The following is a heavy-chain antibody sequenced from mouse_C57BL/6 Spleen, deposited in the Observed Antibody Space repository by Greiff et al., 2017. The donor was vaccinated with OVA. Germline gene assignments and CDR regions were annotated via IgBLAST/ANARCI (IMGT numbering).Heavy chain of an antibody. D-gene: IGHD3-2*02. V-gene: IGHV1-81*01. CDR2: IYPRSGNT. CDR3: ARRGAQATDYFDY. CDR1: GYTFTSYG. J-gene: IGHJ2*01. Sequence: QVQLQQSGAELARPGASVKLSCKASGYTFTSYGISWVKQRTGQGLEWIGEIYPRSGNTYYNEKFKGKATLTADKSSSTAYMELRSLTSEDSAVYYCARRGAQATDYFDYWGQGTTLTVSS.